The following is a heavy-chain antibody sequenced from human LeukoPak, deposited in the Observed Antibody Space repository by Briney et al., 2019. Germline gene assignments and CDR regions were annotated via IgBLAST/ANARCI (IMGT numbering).Heavy chain of an antibody. J-gene: IGHJ4*02. CDR3: ARGARYSSSWYSFDY. CDR2: IYSGGST. Sequence: GGSLRLSCAASGFTVSSNYMSWVRQAPGKGLEWVSVIYSGGSTYYADSVKGRFIISRDNSKNTLYLQMNSLRAEDTAVYYCARGARYSSSWYSFDYWGQGTLVTVSS. V-gene: IGHV3-66*01. CDR1: GFTVSSNY. D-gene: IGHD6-13*01.